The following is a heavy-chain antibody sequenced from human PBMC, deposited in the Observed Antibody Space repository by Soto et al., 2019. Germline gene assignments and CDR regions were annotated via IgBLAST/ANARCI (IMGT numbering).Heavy chain of an antibody. CDR2: IYYSGST. CDR3: ARHTPAISISDH. Sequence: SETLSLTCTVSGGSISSSSYYWGWIRQPPGKGLEWIGSIYYSGSTYYNPSLKSRVTISVDTSKNQFSLKLSSVTAADTAAYYCARHTPAISISDHWGQGTLVTVSS. CDR1: GGSISSSSYY. V-gene: IGHV4-39*01. J-gene: IGHJ4*02. D-gene: IGHD2-15*01.